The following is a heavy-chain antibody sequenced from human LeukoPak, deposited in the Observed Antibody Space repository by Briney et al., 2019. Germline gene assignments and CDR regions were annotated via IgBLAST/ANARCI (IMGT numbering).Heavy chain of an antibody. CDR3: AKHDASGDYADC. Sequence: SETLSLTCTVSGASISSSSYYWGWIRQPPGKGLEWIGSIYHSGSTYFNPSLKSRVTMFADTSKNQFSLRLSSVTAGDTATYYCAKHDASGDYADCWGQGALVTVSP. CDR2: IYHSGST. D-gene: IGHD4-17*01. J-gene: IGHJ4*02. V-gene: IGHV4-39*01. CDR1: GASISSSSYY.